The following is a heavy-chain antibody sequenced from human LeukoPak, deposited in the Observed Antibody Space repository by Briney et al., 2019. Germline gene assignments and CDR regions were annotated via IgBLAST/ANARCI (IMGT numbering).Heavy chain of an antibody. Sequence: GGSLRLSCAASGFTFSSYAMHWVRQAPGKGLEYVSAISSNGGSTYYANSVKGRFTISRDNSKNTLYLQMGSLRAEDMAVYYCARGGFERLQSGYYFDYWGQGTLVTVSS. D-gene: IGHD5-24*01. V-gene: IGHV3-64*01. J-gene: IGHJ4*02. CDR1: GFTFSSYA. CDR3: ARGGFERLQSGYYFDY. CDR2: ISSNGGST.